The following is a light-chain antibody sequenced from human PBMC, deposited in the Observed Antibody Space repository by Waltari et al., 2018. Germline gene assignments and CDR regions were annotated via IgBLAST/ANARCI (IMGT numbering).Light chain of an antibody. Sequence: EVVLTQSPATLPLSQGERDTLSCRASQCVSYYSAWYQQKPGEATRLLIYDASTWATGIPARFSGSGYGTDFTLTITSLEPEDFAVYYCQQRANWPLTFGGGTKVEI. CDR3: QQRANWPLT. J-gene: IGKJ4*01. V-gene: IGKV3-11*01. CDR2: DAS. CDR1: QCVSYY.